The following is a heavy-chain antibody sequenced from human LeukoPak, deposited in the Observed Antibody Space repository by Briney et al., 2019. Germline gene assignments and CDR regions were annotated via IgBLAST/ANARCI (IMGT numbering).Heavy chain of an antibody. Sequence: GSLRLSCAASGFGFSNYAMNWIRQSPGKGLEWIGQIHHSGSANYNPSLRSRVTISMDTSKNQFSLNLSSVTAADTAVYYCAKHGSYHFDYWGQGTLVTVSS. CDR3: AKHGSYHFDY. CDR2: IHHSGSA. J-gene: IGHJ4*02. CDR1: GFGFSNYA. D-gene: IGHD3-10*01. V-gene: IGHV4-34*01.